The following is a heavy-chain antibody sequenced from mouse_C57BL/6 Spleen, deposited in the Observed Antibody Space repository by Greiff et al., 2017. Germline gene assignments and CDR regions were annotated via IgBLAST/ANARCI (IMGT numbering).Heavy chain of an antibody. J-gene: IGHJ1*03. Sequence: VQRVESGPGLVQPSQSLSITCTVSGFSLTSYGVHWVRQSPGKGLEWLGVIWSGGSTDYNAAFISRLSISKDNSKSQVFFKRNSLQADDTAIYYCARNDGYWYFDGWGTGTTVTVAS. CDR3: ARNDGYWYFDG. V-gene: IGHV2-2*01. CDR2: IWSGGST. CDR1: GFSLTSYG. D-gene: IGHD2-3*01.